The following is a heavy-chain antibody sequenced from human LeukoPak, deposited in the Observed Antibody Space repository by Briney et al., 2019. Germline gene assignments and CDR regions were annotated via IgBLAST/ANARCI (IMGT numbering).Heavy chain of an antibody. CDR2: ISGSGGST. D-gene: IGHD3-22*01. Sequence: PGGSLRLSCAASGFTFSSYAMSWVRQAPGRGLEWVSAISGSGGSTYYADSVKGRFTISRDNSKNTLYLQMNSLRAEDTAVYYCAKDRVIVVVPNFDYWGQGTLVTVSS. V-gene: IGHV3-23*01. CDR1: GFTFSSYA. CDR3: AKDRVIVVVPNFDY. J-gene: IGHJ4*02.